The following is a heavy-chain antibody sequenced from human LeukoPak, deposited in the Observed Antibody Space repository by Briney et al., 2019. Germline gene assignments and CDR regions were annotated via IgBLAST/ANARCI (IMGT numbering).Heavy chain of an antibody. D-gene: IGHD3-16*02. V-gene: IGHV4-4*02. J-gene: IGHJ4*02. CDR2: IYHSGST. CDR3: ARSYYDYVWGSYRSVS. Sequence: SETLSLTCAVSGGSISSSNWWSWVRQPPGKGLEWIGEIYHSGSTNYNPSLKSRVTISVDKSKNQFSLKLSSVTAADTAVYYCARSYYDYVWGSYRSVSRGQGTLVTVSS. CDR1: GGSISSSNW.